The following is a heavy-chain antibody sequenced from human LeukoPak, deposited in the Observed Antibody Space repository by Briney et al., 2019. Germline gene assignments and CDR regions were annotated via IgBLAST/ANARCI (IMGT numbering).Heavy chain of an antibody. CDR3: TTSGYSYGYPYFDY. CDR1: GFTVSNAW. V-gene: IGHV3-15*01. D-gene: IGHD5-18*01. CDR2: IKSKTDGGTT. Sequence: PGGSLRLSCAASGFTVSNAWMSWVRQAPGKGLEWVGRIKSKTDGGTTDYAAPVKGRFTISRDDSKNTLYLQMNSLKTEDTAVYYCTTSGYSYGYPYFDYWGQGTLVTVSS. J-gene: IGHJ4*02.